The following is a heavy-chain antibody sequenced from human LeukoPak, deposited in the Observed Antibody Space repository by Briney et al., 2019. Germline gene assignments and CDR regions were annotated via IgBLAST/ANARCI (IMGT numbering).Heavy chain of an antibody. J-gene: IGHJ4*02. CDR3: ARVPLYSSGWNYFEY. Sequence: GVSLRLSCAASGFTFSNYAMNWVRQAPGKGLEWVAVIWYDGSNKYYADSVKGRFTISRDNSKNTLYLQMNSLRAEDTAVYYCARVPLYSSGWNYFEYWGQGTLVTVSS. V-gene: IGHV3-33*08. CDR1: GFTFSNYA. D-gene: IGHD6-19*01. CDR2: IWYDGSNK.